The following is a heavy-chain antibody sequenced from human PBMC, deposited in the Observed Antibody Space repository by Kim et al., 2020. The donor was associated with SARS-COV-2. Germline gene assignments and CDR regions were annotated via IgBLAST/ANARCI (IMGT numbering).Heavy chain of an antibody. CDR3: ARGGYSGYDGGFDS. J-gene: IGHJ4*02. D-gene: IGHD5-12*01. CDR2: INAGNGNT. V-gene: IGHV1-3*01. Sequence: ASVKVSCKASGNTFTSYAMHWVRQAPGQRLEWMGWINAGNGNTKYSQKFQGRVTITRDTSASTAYMELRSLRSEDTAVYYCARGGYSGYDGGFDSWGQGTLVPVSS. CDR1: GNTFTSYA.